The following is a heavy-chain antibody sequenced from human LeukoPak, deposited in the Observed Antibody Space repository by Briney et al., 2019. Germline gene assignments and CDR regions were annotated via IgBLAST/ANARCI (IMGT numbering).Heavy chain of an antibody. CDR3: ATATYSGYDGGYYFDY. Sequence: GSVKVSCKVSGYTLTELSMHWVRQAPGKGLEWMGGFDPEDGETIYAQKFQGRVTMTEDTSTDTAYMELSSLRSEDTAVYYCATATYSGYDGGYYFDYWGQGTLVSVSS. J-gene: IGHJ4*02. D-gene: IGHD5-12*01. V-gene: IGHV1-24*01. CDR1: GYTLTELS. CDR2: FDPEDGET.